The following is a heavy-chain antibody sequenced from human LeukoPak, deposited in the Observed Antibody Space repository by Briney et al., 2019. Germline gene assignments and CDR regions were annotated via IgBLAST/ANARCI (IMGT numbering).Heavy chain of an antibody. V-gene: IGHV3-30*02. D-gene: IGHD2-8*01. J-gene: IGHJ5*02. CDR3: ARVRFRLLYSHWFDP. CDR2: IRYDGSNK. Sequence: GGSLRLSCAASGFTFSSYGMHWVRQAPGKGLEWVAFIRYDGSNKYYADSVKGRFTISRDNSKNTLYLQMNSLRAEDTAVYYCARVRFRLLYSHWFDPWGQGTLVTVSS. CDR1: GFTFSSYG.